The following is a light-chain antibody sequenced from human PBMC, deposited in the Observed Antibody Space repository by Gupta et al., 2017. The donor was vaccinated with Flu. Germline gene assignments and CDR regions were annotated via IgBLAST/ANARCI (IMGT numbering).Light chain of an antibody. V-gene: IGLV6-57*01. CDR1: SGSFASNY. Sequence: TVTISCTRSSGSFASNYVQWYQQRPGSSPTTVIYEDNQRPSGVPNRFSGSIDSSSNSASLTISGLKTEDEADYYCQSYDGTMGVFGTGTKVTVL. J-gene: IGLJ1*01. CDR2: EDN. CDR3: QSYDGTMGV.